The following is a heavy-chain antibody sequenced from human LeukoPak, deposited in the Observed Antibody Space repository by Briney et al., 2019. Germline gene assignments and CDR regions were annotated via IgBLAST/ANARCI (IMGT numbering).Heavy chain of an antibody. Sequence: SETLSLTCTVSGGPISSRSHYWGWIRQPPGKGLEWIGSMYYSGSAYYTPSLMSRVSISVDTSKNHFSLKLNSVTAADTAIYYCARHVGYSYGYLDSWGQGTLVTVSS. CDR3: ARHVGYSYGYLDS. J-gene: IGHJ4*02. D-gene: IGHD5-18*01. CDR1: GGPISSRSHY. CDR2: MYYSGSA. V-gene: IGHV4-39*01.